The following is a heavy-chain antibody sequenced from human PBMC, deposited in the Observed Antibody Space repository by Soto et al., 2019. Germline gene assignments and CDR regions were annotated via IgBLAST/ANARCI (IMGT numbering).Heavy chain of an antibody. CDR1: GGTFSSYT. Sequence: QVQLVQSGAEVKKPGSSVKVSCKASGGTFSSYTISWVRQAPGQGLEWMGRIIPILGIANYAQKFQGRVTITADKSTSTAYMELSSLRSEDTAAYYCARDIVATIPFDYWGQGTLVTVSS. CDR3: ARDIVATIPFDY. D-gene: IGHD5-12*01. V-gene: IGHV1-69*08. J-gene: IGHJ4*02. CDR2: IIPILGIA.